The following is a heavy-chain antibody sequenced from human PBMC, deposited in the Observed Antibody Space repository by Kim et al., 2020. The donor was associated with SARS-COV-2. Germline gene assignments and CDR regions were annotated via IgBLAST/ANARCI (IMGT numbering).Heavy chain of an antibody. J-gene: IGHJ3*01. D-gene: IGHD5-12*01. CDR2: ISNNGGRT. CDR3: AKLRGNSDYQTWAFDV. CDR1: GFTFSNYA. Sequence: GGSLRLSCAASGFTFSNYAMSWVRQAPGKGLEWVSTISNNGGRTYYADSVKGRFTISRDNSKNTLYLQMNSLRAEDTAVHYCAKLRGNSDYQTWAFDVWGQGTMVTVSS. V-gene: IGHV3-23*01.